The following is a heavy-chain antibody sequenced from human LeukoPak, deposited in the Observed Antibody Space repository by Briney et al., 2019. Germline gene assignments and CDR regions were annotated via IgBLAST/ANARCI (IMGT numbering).Heavy chain of an antibody. CDR2: ISWDGGST. V-gene: IGHV3-43*01. Sequence: GGSLRLSCAASGFTFDDYTMHWVRQAPGKGLEWVSLISWDGGSTYYADSAKGRFTISRDNSKNSLYLQMNSLRTEDTALYYCAIEYSSLNYFDYWGQGTLVTVSS. CDR3: AIEYSSLNYFDY. J-gene: IGHJ4*02. CDR1: GFTFDDYT. D-gene: IGHD6-6*01.